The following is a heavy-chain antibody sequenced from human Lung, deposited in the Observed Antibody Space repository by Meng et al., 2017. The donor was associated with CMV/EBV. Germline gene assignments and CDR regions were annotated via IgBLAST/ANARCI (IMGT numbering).Heavy chain of an antibody. V-gene: IGHV1-18*01. Sequence: QAQLVQSGGEMKKPGASGKVSCKASGYTFTNYGITWVRQAPGQGLEWMGWINAYNGDTNYAQTLQGRVTMTTDTSTSTAYMELRSLRSDDTAVYYCARVEVGITSGDYWGQGTLVTVSS. J-gene: IGHJ4*02. CDR1: GYTFTNYG. D-gene: IGHD1-26*01. CDR2: INAYNGDT. CDR3: ARVEVGITSGDY.